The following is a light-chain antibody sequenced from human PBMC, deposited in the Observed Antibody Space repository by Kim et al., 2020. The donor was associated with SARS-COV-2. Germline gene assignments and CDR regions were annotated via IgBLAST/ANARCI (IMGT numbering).Light chain of an antibody. V-gene: IGKV3-20*01. CDR2: GAS. CDR1: QSVSSSY. J-gene: IGKJ1*01. Sequence: QGERATLSCRASQSVSSSYLAWYQQKPGQAPRLLIYGASSRATGIPDRFSGSGSGTDFTLTISRLEPEDFAVYYCQQYGSSPPVTFGQGTKVDIK. CDR3: QQYGSSPPVT.